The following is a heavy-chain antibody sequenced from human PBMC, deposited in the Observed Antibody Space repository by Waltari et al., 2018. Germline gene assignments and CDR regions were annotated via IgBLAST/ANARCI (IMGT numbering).Heavy chain of an antibody. CDR3: ARHGLHCSSTSCYAGGFDY. V-gene: IGHV5-51*01. Sequence: EVQLVQSGAEVKKPGESLKISCKGSGYSFTSYWIGWVRQMPGKGLEWMGIIYPGDSETRYSPSFQGQVTSSADKSISTAYLQWSSLKASDTAMYYCARHGLHCSSTSCYAGGFDYWGQGTLVTVSS. CDR2: IYPGDSET. J-gene: IGHJ4*02. CDR1: GYSFTSYW. D-gene: IGHD2-2*01.